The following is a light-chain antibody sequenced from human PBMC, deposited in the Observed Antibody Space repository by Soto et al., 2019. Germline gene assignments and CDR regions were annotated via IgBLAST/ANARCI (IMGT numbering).Light chain of an antibody. CDR3: QQYDNWLRT. CDR2: GAS. Sequence: EIVMTQSPATLSVSPGERATLSCRASQSVGSNLAWYQQKPGQAPRLLIYGASTRATDIPVRFSGSGSGTEFSLTISSLQSEDFVVYYCQQYDNWLRTFGQGTKVEIK. CDR1: QSVGSN. V-gene: IGKV3-15*01. J-gene: IGKJ1*01.